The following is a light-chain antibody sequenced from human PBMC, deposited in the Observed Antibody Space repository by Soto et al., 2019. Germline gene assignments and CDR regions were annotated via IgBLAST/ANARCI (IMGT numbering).Light chain of an antibody. V-gene: IGLV1-40*01. J-gene: IGLJ2*01. Sequence: QSVLTQPPSVSGAPGQRVTISCTGSSSNIGAGYDVHWYQQLPGTAPKLLIYGNSNRPSGVPDRFSGSKSGTSASLAITGLQAEDEADYCPSYDSSLSGHVVFGGGTKLTVL. CDR1: SSNIGAGYD. CDR3: PSYDSSLSGHVV. CDR2: GNS.